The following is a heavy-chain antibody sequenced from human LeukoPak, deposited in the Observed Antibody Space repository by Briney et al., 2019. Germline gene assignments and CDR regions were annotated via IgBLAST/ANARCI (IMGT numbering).Heavy chain of an antibody. Sequence: KPSETLSLTCTVSGGSFSSYYWSWIRQSPGKGPEWIGNIYYSGSTNYNPSLKSRVSISIDTSRNQFSMKLSSVTAADTAVYYCAKSNGYGLVDIWGQGTMVTVSS. CDR2: IYYSGST. J-gene: IGHJ3*02. CDR3: AKSNGYGLVDI. V-gene: IGHV4-59*12. D-gene: IGHD3-10*01. CDR1: GGSFSSYY.